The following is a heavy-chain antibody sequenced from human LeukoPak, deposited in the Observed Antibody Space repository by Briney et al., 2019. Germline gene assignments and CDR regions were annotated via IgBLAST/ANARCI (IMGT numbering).Heavy chain of an antibody. CDR1: GFTLSSYW. V-gene: IGHV3-7*01. CDR3: ARDPSTWEGGYFDY. D-gene: IGHD1-26*01. J-gene: IGHJ4*02. Sequence: GGSLRLSCAASGFTLSSYWMSWVRQAPGKGLEWVANIKQDGSEKYYVDSVKGRFTISRDNAKNSLYLQMNSLRAEDTAVYYCARDPSTWEGGYFDYWGQGTLVTVSS. CDR2: IKQDGSEK.